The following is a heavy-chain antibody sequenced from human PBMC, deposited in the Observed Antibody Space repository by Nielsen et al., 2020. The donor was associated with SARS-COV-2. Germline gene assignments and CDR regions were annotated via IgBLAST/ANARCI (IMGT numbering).Heavy chain of an antibody. CDR1: GYTFTDYY. J-gene: IGHJ6*02. CDR2: NNPYSGGT. Sequence: ASVKVSCKPSGYTFTDYYIHWVRQDPGQGLEWMGRNNPYSGGTNYAQQFQGTVTITRDASISTVYMDLTSDDTSVYYCARARATIFGLVMSYGMDVWGQGTTVADSS. D-gene: IGHD3/OR15-3a*01. CDR3: ARARATIFGLVMSYGMDV. V-gene: IGHV1-2*06.